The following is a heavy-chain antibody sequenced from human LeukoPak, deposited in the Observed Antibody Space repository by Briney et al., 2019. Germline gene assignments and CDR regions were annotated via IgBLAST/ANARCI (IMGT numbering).Heavy chain of an antibody. CDR1: GFTFSRCT. J-gene: IGHJ4*02. CDR2: ITSSSSYI. CDR3: ARGDGPLGY. V-gene: IGHV3-21*01. D-gene: IGHD5-24*01. Sequence: GGSLRLSCAASGFTFSRCTMNWVRQAPGKGLEWVSSITSSSSYIYYADSVKGRFTISRDNAKNSLYLQMNSLRVEDTAVYYCARGDGPLGYWGQGTLVPVSS.